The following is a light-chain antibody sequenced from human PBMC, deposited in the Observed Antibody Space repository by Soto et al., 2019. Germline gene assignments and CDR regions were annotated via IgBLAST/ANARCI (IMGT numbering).Light chain of an antibody. CDR3: QQHGSSPIT. V-gene: IGKV3-20*01. CDR2: GAS. J-gene: IGKJ5*01. Sequence: IVLTHSPGTLSFSPWERSTLSVSASQTVTRNYLAWHQQKPGQTPRLLVYGASSRATGIPDRFSGSGSGTDFTLTISRLEPEDFAVYYCQQHGSSPITFGQGTRLEI. CDR1: QTVTRNY.